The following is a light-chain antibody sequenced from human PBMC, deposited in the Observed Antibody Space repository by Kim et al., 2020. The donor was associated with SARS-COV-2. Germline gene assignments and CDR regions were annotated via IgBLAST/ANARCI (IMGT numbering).Light chain of an antibody. J-gene: IGLJ1*01. CDR3: YSYPSSSTRV. Sequence: GQSITISCTGTRSDVGGYNYVSWYQQHPGKAPKLMIYDVSSRPSGVSNRFSGSKSGNTASLTISGLQAEDEADYYCYSYPSSSTRVFGTGTKVTVL. V-gene: IGLV2-14*03. CDR2: DVS. CDR1: RSDVGGYNY.